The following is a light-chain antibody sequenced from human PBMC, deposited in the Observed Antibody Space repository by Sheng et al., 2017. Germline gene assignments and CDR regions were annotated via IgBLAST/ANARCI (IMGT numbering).Light chain of an antibody. J-gene: IGKJ1*01. CDR2: GAS. V-gene: IGKV3-20*01. Sequence: EIVLTQSPGTLSLSPGERATLSCRASQSVSKRYLSWFQQKPGQAPRLLIYGASSRATGIPDRFSGSGSGTDFTLTISRLEPEDFAVYYCHQYGTSLETFGPGTKVEIK. CDR3: HQYGTSLET. CDR1: QSVSKRY.